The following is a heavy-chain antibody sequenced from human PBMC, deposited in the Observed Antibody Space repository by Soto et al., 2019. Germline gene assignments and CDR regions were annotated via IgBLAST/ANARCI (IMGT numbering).Heavy chain of an antibody. V-gene: IGHV1-2*04. D-gene: IGHD1-1*01. CDR2: INPNSGGT. CDR3: ARELEPAEKYYYYGMDV. J-gene: IGHJ6*02. CDR1: GYTFTGYY. Sequence: GASVKVSCKASGYTFTGYYMRWVRQAPGQGLEWMGWINPNSGGTNYAQKFQGWVTMTRDTSISTAYMELSRLRPDDTAVYYCARELEPAEKYYYYGMDVWGQGTTVTV.